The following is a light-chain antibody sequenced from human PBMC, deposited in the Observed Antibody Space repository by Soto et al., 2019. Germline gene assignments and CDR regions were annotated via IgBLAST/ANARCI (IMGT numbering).Light chain of an antibody. V-gene: IGKV3-20*01. CDR1: QSVSSSY. CDR2: GAS. CDR3: QQYGSSLWT. Sequence: EIVLTQSPGTLSLSPGERATLSCRASQSVSSSYLAWYQQKPGQAPRLLIYGASSRATGIPDRFSGSGSGTDFTLTISRLEPEDFAAYYCQQYGSSLWTFGHGTKVEIK. J-gene: IGKJ1*01.